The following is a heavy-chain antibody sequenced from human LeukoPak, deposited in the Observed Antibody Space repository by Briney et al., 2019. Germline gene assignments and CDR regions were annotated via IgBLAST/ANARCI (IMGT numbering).Heavy chain of an antibody. J-gene: IGHJ4*02. CDR3: ARETGTTGTPWYFDY. V-gene: IGHV3-9*01. CDR1: GFRFGDFA. D-gene: IGHD1/OR15-1a*01. CDR2: ISWNSGSL. Sequence: PGGSLRLSCAASGFRFGDFAVHWVRQIPGKGLEWVSGISWNSGSLGYADSVKGRFTISRDNANNSLFLQLNSLRAGDTALYYCARETGTTGTPWYFDYWGQGILVTVSS.